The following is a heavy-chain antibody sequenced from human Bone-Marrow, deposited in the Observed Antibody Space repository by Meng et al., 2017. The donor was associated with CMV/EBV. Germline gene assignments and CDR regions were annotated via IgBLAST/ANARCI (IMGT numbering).Heavy chain of an antibody. J-gene: IGHJ4*02. Sequence: GESLKISCAASGFTFSGSAMHWVRQASGKGLEWVGGIRIKANSYATTYAASVKGRFTISRDDSNNTAYLQMNSLKTEDTAVYYCTRLGASWQLDYWGQGTLVTVSS. V-gene: IGHV3-73*01. D-gene: IGHD2-2*01. CDR2: IRIKANSYAT. CDR1: GFTFSGSA. CDR3: TRLGASWQLDY.